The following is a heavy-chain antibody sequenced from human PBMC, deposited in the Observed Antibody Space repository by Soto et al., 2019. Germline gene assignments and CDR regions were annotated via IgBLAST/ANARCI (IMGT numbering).Heavy chain of an antibody. Sequence: EVQLVESGGGLVKPGGSLRLSCAASGFTFSSYTMNWVRQAPGKGLEWLSSINSRSNYIYYAGSVKGRFTITRNNAKNSLYLQMNSLRAEDTAGFYCARLHRDYYYYGMDVWGQGTTVTVSS. CDR3: ARLHRDYYYYGMDV. CDR2: INSRSNYI. J-gene: IGHJ6*02. V-gene: IGHV3-21*01. CDR1: GFTFSSYT.